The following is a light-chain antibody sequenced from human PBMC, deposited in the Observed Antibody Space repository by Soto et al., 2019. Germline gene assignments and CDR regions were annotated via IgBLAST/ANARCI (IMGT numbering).Light chain of an antibody. V-gene: IGLV1-51*02. Sequence: QSVLTQPPSVSAAPGQKVTISCSGSSSNIGNNYVSWYQQLPGTAPKLLIYENNKRPSGIPDRFSGSKSGTSATLGITGLQTGDEADYYCGTWDSSLSAYVFGTRTKVTV. CDR1: SSNIGNNY. CDR3: GTWDSSLSAYV. J-gene: IGLJ1*01. CDR2: ENN.